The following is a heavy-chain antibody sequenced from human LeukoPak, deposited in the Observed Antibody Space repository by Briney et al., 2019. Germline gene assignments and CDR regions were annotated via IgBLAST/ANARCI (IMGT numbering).Heavy chain of an antibody. J-gene: IGHJ4*02. D-gene: IGHD3-22*01. V-gene: IGHV1-46*01. CDR3: ARVPIRRYYDSSGYYPTYYFDY. CDR1: GYTFTSYY. CDR2: INSSGGST. Sequence: ASVKVSCKASGYTFTSYYMHWVRQAPGQGLEWMGIINSSGGSTSYAQKFQGRVTMTRDTSISTAYMELSRLRSDDTAVYYCARVPIRRYYDSSGYYPTYYFDYWGQGTLVTVSS.